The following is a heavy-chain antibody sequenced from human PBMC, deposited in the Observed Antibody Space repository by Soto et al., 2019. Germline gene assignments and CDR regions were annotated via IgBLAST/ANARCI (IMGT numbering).Heavy chain of an antibody. V-gene: IGHV1-46*01. CDR3: ARGRIAVAGRTYYYYYGMDV. Sequence: ASVKVSCKASGYTFTSYYMHWVRQAPGQGLEWMGIINPSGGSTSYAQKFQGRVTMTRDTSTSTVYMELSSLRSEDTAVYYCARGRIAVAGRTYYYYYGMDVWGQGTTVTVSS. CDR2: INPSGGST. J-gene: IGHJ6*02. D-gene: IGHD6-19*01. CDR1: GYTFTSYY.